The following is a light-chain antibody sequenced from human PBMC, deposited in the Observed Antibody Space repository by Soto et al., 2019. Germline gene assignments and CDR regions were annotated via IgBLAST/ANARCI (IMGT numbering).Light chain of an antibody. CDR1: NSDVGGYNL. CDR3: CSFAGRVTFV. Sequence: QSVLTQPASVSGSLGQSITISCTGMNSDVGGYNLVSWYQQHPGKPPKLMIYEGSQRPSGVFTRFSASNSDNTASLTISGLQADDEADYFCCSFAGRVTFVFGTGTKVTVL. V-gene: IGLV2-23*01. J-gene: IGLJ1*01. CDR2: EGS.